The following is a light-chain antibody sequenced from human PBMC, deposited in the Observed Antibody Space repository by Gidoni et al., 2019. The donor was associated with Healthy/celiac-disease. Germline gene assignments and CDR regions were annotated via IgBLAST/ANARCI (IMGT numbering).Light chain of an antibody. Sequence: DSQMTQAPSSLSASVGDRVTITCRASQSISSYLNWYQQKPGKAPKLLIYAASSLQSGVPSRFSGSGSGTDFTLTISSLQPEDFAIYYCQQSSSTPWTFGQGTKVEIK. CDR2: AAS. J-gene: IGKJ1*01. CDR1: QSISSY. V-gene: IGKV1-39*01. CDR3: QQSSSTPWT.